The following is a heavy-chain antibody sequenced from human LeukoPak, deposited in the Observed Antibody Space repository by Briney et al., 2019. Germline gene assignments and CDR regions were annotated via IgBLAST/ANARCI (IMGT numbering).Heavy chain of an antibody. V-gene: IGHV4-39*02. Sequence: SETLSLTCTVSGGSISSSSYYWGWIRQPPGKGLEWIGSIYYSRSTYYNPSLKSRVTISVDTSKNQFSLKLSSVTAADTAVYYCARESGELLRYSYYGMDVWGQGTTVTVSS. CDR1: GGSISSSSYY. J-gene: IGHJ6*02. CDR2: IYYSRST. CDR3: ARESGELLRYSYYGMDV. D-gene: IGHD3-10*01.